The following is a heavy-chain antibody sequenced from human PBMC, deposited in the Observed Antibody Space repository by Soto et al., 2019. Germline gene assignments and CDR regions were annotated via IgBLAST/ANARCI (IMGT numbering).Heavy chain of an antibody. CDR3: AKGSLRWRSDAVVI. CDR2: ISGSGGST. CDR1: GFTFSSYA. Sequence: PVVSLRLSCAASGFTFSSYAMSWVRQAPGKGLEWVSAISGSGGSTYYADSVKGRFTISRDNSKNTLYLQMNSLRAEDTAVYYCAKGSLRWRSDAVVIWGQGTMVTVSS. J-gene: IGHJ3*02. D-gene: IGHD4-17*01. V-gene: IGHV3-23*01.